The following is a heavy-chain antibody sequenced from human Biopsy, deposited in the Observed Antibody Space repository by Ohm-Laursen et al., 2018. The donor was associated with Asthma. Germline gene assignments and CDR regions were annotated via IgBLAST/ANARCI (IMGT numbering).Heavy chain of an antibody. CDR1: GGSISVSNW. CDR2: IYHLGNA. D-gene: IGHD3-22*01. Sequence: SDTLSLTCDVSGGSISVSNWWSWVRQPPGRGLEWIGQIYHLGNANYNPSLESRVTMSVDKSKNQFSLKLTSVTAADTAVYFCARRWRSYDSSNYYLDQWGQGTLVTVSS. CDR3: ARRWRSYDSSNYYLDQ. J-gene: IGHJ4*02. V-gene: IGHV4-4*02.